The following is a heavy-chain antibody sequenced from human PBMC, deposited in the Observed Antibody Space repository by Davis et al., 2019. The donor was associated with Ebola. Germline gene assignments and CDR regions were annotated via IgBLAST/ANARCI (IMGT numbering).Heavy chain of an antibody. Sequence: AASVQVSCKASGYTFTSYDNNWVRQATGQGVEWMGWMNPKRCNTCYAQKFQGRVTMTRNTSISTAYMELSSLRSEDTAVYYCARGTRDTAMWGQGTLVTVSS. CDR3: ARGTRDTAM. J-gene: IGHJ4*02. V-gene: IGHV1-8*01. D-gene: IGHD5-18*01. CDR1: GYTFTSYD. CDR2: MNPKRCNT.